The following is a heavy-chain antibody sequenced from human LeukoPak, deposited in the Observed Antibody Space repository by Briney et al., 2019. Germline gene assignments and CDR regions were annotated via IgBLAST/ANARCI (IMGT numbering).Heavy chain of an antibody. CDR2: IIPILGIA. D-gene: IGHD6-13*01. J-gene: IGHJ4*02. Sequence: GASVKVSCKASGGTFSSYAISWVRQAPGQGLEWMGRIIPILGIANYAQKFQGRVTITADKSTSTAYMELSSLRSEDTAVYYCARGIRGIAAAPDFDYWGQGTLVTVSS. V-gene: IGHV1-69*04. CDR3: ARGIRGIAAAPDFDY. CDR1: GGTFSSYA.